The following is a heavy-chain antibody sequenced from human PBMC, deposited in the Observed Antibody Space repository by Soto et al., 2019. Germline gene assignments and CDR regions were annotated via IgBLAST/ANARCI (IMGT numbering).Heavy chain of an antibody. Sequence: EVPLVESGGGLVQPGRSLRLSCAASGFTFDDYAMHWVRQAPGKGLEWVSGISWNSGSIAYADSVKGRFTISRDNAKNSLYLQMNSLRAEDTALYYCAKAVGSYGNFDYWGQGTLVTVSS. CDR1: GFTFDDYA. V-gene: IGHV3-9*01. CDR3: AKAVGSYGNFDY. D-gene: IGHD5-18*01. J-gene: IGHJ4*02. CDR2: ISWNSGSI.